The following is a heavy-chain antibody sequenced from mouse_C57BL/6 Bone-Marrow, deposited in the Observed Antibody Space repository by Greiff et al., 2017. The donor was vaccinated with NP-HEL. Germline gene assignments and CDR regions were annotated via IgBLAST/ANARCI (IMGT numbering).Heavy chain of an antibody. Sequence: VQLQQSGAELVRPGTSVKMSCKASGYTFTNYWIGWAKQRPGHGLEWIGDIYPGGGYTNYNEKFKGKATLTADKSSSTAYMQFSSLTSEDSAIYYCATSTMVTTGYYFDYWGQGTTLTVSS. CDR3: ATSTMVTTGYYFDY. D-gene: IGHD2-2*01. CDR1: GYTFTNYW. J-gene: IGHJ2*01. CDR2: IYPGGGYT. V-gene: IGHV1-63*01.